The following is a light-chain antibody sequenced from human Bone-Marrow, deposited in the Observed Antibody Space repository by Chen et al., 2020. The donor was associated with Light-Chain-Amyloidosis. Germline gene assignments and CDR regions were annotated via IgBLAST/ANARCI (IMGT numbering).Light chain of an antibody. J-gene: IGLJ3*02. V-gene: IGLV3-21*02. CDR3: QVWDRSSDRPV. Sequence: SYVLTQPSSVSVATGQTAAIACGGNNIGDTSGHWYQQKPGQAPLLVVYDDSDRPSGIPELLSGSNSGNTATLAISRVEAGDEADYYCQVWDRSSDRPVFGGGTKLTVL. CDR2: DDS. CDR1: NIGDTS.